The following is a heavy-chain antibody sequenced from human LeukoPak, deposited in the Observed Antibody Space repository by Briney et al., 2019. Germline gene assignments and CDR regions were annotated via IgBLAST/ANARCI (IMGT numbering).Heavy chain of an antibody. CDR3: ARGGSGSYYNGPEYYYYGMDV. V-gene: IGHV4-59*13. D-gene: IGHD3-10*01. Sequence: SETLSLTCTVSGGSISTYYWTWIRQPPGKGLEWIGNVYYSGTTNYNPSLKSRLTISVDTSKNQFSLKLSSVTAADTAVYYCARGGSGSYYNGPEYYYYGMDVWGQGTTVTVSS. J-gene: IGHJ6*02. CDR1: GGSISTYY. CDR2: VYYSGTT.